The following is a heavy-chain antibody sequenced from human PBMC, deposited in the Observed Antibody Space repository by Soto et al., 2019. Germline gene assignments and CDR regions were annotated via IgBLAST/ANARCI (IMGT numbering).Heavy chain of an antibody. J-gene: IGHJ6*02. V-gene: IGHV4-30-4*01. CDR1: GGSISSGDYY. Sequence: SSETLSLTCTVSGGSISSGDYYWSWIRQPPGKGLEWIGYIYYSGSTYYNPSLKSRVTISVDTSKNQFSLKLSSVTAADTAVYYCARWEVELPPGHYYYGMDVWGQGTTVTVSS. CDR3: ARWEVELPPGHYYYGMDV. CDR2: IYYSGST. D-gene: IGHD1-26*01.